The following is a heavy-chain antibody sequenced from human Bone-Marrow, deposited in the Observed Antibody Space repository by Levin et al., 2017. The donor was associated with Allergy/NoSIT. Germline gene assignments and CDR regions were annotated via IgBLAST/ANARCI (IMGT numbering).Heavy chain of an antibody. CDR1: GFTFDDYA. V-gene: IGHV3-9*01. D-gene: IGHD2-2*01. CDR3: ATQSYCSSTSCYRYYYYGMDV. Sequence: GGSLRLSCAASGFTFDDYAMHWVRQAPGKGLEWVSGISWNSGSIGYADSVKGRFTISRDNAKNSLYLQMNSLRAEDTALYYCATQSYCSSTSCYRYYYYGMDVWGQGTTVTVSS. CDR2: ISWNSGSI. J-gene: IGHJ6*02.